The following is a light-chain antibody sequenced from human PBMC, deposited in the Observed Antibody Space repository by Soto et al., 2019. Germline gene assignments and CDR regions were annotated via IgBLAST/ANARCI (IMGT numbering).Light chain of an antibody. J-gene: IGLJ1*01. Sequence: QSVLTQPPSVSAAPGQQVTISCSGSSSNIGDNYVSWYQHLPGTAPKLVVYDNDRRPSGIPGRFSGSKSSTSATLVITGLQTGDEDDYYCGTWDDRLDGNYVFGTGTKLTVL. CDR1: SSNIGDNY. CDR2: DND. V-gene: IGLV1-51*01. CDR3: GTWDDRLDGNYV.